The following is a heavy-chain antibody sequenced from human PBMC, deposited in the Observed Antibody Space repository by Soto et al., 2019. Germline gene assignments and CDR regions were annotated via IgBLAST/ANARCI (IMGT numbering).Heavy chain of an antibody. V-gene: IGHV4-59*01. CDR3: ARVYAYYLDY. Sequence: QVQLQESGPGLVKPSETLSLTCTVSGGSISSYYWSWVRQPPGKGLEWIGYIYYSGSTNYNPSLKCRVTISVDTSKNQFSLKLSSVTAADTAVYYCARVYAYYLDYWGQGTLVTVSS. J-gene: IGHJ4*02. CDR2: IYYSGST. CDR1: GGSISSYY. D-gene: IGHD2-8*01.